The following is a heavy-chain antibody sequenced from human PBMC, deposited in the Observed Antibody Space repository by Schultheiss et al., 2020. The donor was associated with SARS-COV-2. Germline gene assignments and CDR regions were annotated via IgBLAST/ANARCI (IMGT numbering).Heavy chain of an antibody. J-gene: IGHJ3*02. CDR2: INPSSGGT. Sequence: ASVKVSCKTSGHIFTGYFLHWVRQAPGQGLEWMGRINPSSGGTNVAQNFQGRITMTRDTSISTAYMELSRLRSDDTAVYYCARGLGAFDIWGQGTMVTVSS. CDR1: GHIFTGYF. CDR3: ARGLGAFDI. V-gene: IGHV1-2*02.